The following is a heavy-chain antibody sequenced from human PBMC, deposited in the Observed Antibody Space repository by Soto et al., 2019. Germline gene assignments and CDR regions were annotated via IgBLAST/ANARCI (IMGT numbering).Heavy chain of an antibody. D-gene: IGHD4-17*01. CDR3: ARAIAVTTPWFDP. J-gene: IGHJ5*02. CDR2: TDYSGST. Sequence: SETLSLTCTVSGGSISSGDYYWSWIRQHPGKDLEWIGFTDYSGSTYYNPSLRSRVTISVDTSKNQFSLSLNSVTAADSAVYYCARAIAVTTPWFDPWGQGTLVTVSS. V-gene: IGHV4-31*02. CDR1: GGSISSGDYY.